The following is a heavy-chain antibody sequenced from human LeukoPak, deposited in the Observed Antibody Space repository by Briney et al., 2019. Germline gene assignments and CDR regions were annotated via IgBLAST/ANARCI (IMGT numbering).Heavy chain of an antibody. CDR1: RFTFTTYA. Sequence: GRSLRLSCAASRFTFTTYAVHWVRQAPGKGLEWVALISNDGSKKYYADSVKGRFTISRNNSNNTLYLQMNSLRPEDTAVYYCARVSRVYYDSSGYPYWGQGTLVTVSS. CDR3: ARVSRVYYDSSGYPY. CDR2: ISNDGSKK. D-gene: IGHD3-22*01. J-gene: IGHJ4*02. V-gene: IGHV3-30-3*01.